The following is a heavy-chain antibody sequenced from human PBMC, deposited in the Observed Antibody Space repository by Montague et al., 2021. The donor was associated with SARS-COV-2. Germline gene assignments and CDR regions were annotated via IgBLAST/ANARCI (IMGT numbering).Heavy chain of an antibody. CDR2: INPDGDAT. V-gene: IGHV3-74*01. D-gene: IGHD4/OR15-4a*01. J-gene: IGHJ4*02. CDR3: ARSNLHDYADY. CDR1: GFTFSTYW. Sequence: SLRLSCAASGFTFSTYWMYWIRQVPGKGLAWVSRINPDGDATTYADSVKGRFTISRDNSKNILYLQMNSLRGEVTAVYYCARSNLHDYADYWGRGNLVTVSS.